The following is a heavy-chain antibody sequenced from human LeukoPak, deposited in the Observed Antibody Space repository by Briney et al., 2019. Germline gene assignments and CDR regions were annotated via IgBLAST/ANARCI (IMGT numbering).Heavy chain of an antibody. CDR2: ISHRGST. V-gene: IGHV4-38-2*02. D-gene: IGHD3-10*01. CDR3: ARRYPSVRGVNLRPQEVRKYYFDY. CDR1: GYSISNGYY. J-gene: IGHJ4*02. Sequence: ASETLSLTCTVSGYSISNGYYWGWIRQPPGKGLEWVGSISHRGSTYYNPSLKSRVTMSVETSKKHFSLKLTSVTAADTAVYYCARRYPSVRGVNLRPQEVRKYYFDYWGQGNLVTVSS.